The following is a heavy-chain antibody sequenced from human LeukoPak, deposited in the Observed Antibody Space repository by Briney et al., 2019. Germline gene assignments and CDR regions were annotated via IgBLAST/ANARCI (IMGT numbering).Heavy chain of an antibody. V-gene: IGHV3-23*01. CDR3: AARYYDFWSGYYTDGYYYYMDV. Sequence: PGGSLRLSCAASGFTFSSYAMSWVRQAPGKGLEWVSAIIGSGGSTYYADSVKGRFTISRDNSKNTLYLQMNSLRAEDTGVYYCAARYYDFWSGYYTDGYYYYMDVWGKGTTVTVSS. CDR1: GFTFSSYA. J-gene: IGHJ6*03. CDR2: IIGSGGST. D-gene: IGHD3-3*01.